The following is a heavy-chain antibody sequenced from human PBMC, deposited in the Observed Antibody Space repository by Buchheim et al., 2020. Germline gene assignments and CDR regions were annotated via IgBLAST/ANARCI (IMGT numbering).Heavy chain of an antibody. Sequence: QVQLQESGPGLVKPSQTLSLTCTVSGGSISSGGYYWSWIRQHPGKGLEWIGYIYYSGSTYYNPSLKSRVTISVDTSKNQFSLKLSSVTAADTAVYYCARDRTTYYYDSSGYRTPDAFDIWGQGT. CDR3: ARDRTTYYYDSSGYRTPDAFDI. J-gene: IGHJ3*02. CDR2: IYYSGST. D-gene: IGHD3-22*01. V-gene: IGHV4-31*03. CDR1: GGSISSGGYY.